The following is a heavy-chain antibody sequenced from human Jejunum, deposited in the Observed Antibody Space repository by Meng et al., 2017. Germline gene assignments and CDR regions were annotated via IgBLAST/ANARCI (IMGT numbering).Heavy chain of an antibody. CDR1: GVSISNYY. CDR2: VYYTRST. Sequence: SETLSLTCTASGVSISNYYWSWIRQPPGMGLEWIGYVYYTRSTNYNPSLKNRLTISVDTSKNQFSLRLSSVTAADTAVYYCARGYTATPDFYYYGMDVWGQGTTVTVSS. D-gene: IGHD3-16*02. J-gene: IGHJ6*02. CDR3: ARGYTATPDFYYYGMDV. V-gene: IGHV4-59*01.